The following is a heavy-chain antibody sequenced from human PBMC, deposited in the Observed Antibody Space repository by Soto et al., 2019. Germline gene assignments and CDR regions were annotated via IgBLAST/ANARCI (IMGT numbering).Heavy chain of an antibody. CDR3: AQRQGKGELRLDY. Sequence: QITLKESGPTLMKPTQTLTLTCTFSGFSLTTSGVGVGWIRQPPGKALEWLALIYWDDDKRFSPSLQSRLTITKDTSKNLVVLTMTNLDPVDTATYFCAQRQGKGELRLDYWGQGTLVTVSS. V-gene: IGHV2-5*02. D-gene: IGHD1-26*01. CDR2: IYWDDDK. CDR1: GFSLTTSGVG. J-gene: IGHJ4*02.